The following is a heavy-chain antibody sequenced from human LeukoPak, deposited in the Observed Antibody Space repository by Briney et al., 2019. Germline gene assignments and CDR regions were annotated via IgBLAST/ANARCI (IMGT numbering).Heavy chain of an antibody. Sequence: GGSLRLSCAASGLTFSNHGMHWVRQAPGKGLEWVAMITSDGNNKYYADSVKDRFTISRDDSKNTLYLQMYSLRDEDTAVYYCAKDKIFRYLDYWAREPWSPSLQ. J-gene: IGHJ4*02. CDR2: ITSDGNNK. V-gene: IGHV3-30*18. D-gene: IGHD2/OR15-2a*01. CDR3: AKDKIFRYLDY. CDR1: GLTFSNHG.